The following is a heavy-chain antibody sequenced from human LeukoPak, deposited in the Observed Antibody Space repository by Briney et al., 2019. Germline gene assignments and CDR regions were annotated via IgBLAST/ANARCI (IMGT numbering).Heavy chain of an antibody. CDR1: GFTFSSYG. D-gene: IGHD3-22*01. CDR2: ISYDGSNK. Sequence: GRSLRLSCAASGFTFSSYGMHWVRQAPGKGLEWVAVISYDGSNKYYADSVKGRFTISRDNSKNTLYLQVNSLRAEDTAVYYCAREDSSGYYVTNAFDIWGQGTMVTVSS. CDR3: AREDSSGYYVTNAFDI. J-gene: IGHJ3*02. V-gene: IGHV3-30*03.